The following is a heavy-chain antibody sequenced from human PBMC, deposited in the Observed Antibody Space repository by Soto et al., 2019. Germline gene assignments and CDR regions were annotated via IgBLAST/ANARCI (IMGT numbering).Heavy chain of an antibody. CDR1: GFTFTSSA. V-gene: IGHV1-58*01. CDR3: ARAHYYDNTGPPPG. D-gene: IGHD3-22*01. J-gene: IGHJ4*02. CDR2: IVVGSGNT. Sequence: KVSCKASGFTFTSSAVQWVRQARGQRLEWIGWIVVGSGNTNYAQKSQERVTISRDNAKNSLFLQMDSLRAEDTAVYHCARAHYYDNTGPPPGGGQGTLVTVSS.